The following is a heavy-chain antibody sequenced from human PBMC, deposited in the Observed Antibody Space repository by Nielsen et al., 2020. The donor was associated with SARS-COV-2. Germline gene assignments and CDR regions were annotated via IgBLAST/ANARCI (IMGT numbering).Heavy chain of an antibody. CDR1: AFTFDDYD. J-gene: IGHJ6*02. D-gene: IGHD2-2*01. CDR3: AKDRGTSVSGGMDV. V-gene: IGHV3-20*04. Sequence: GGSLRLSCAASAFTFDDYDMNWVRQAPGQGLEWVSGINWSGGSTGYADSVKGRFTISRDNAKNSLYLQMNSLRAEDTALYYCAKDRGTSVSGGMDVWGQGTTVTVSS. CDR2: INWSGGST.